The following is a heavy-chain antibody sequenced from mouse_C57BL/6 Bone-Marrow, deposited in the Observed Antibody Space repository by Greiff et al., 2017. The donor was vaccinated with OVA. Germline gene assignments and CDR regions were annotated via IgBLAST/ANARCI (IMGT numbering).Heavy chain of an antibody. CDR1: GYTFTDYY. V-gene: IGHV1-19*01. J-gene: IGHJ4*01. CDR2: INPYNGGT. CDR3: ARWYYAMDY. Sequence: VQLQQSGPVLVKPGASVKMSCKASGYTFTDYYMNWVKQSHGKSLEWIGVINPYNGGTSYNQKFKGKATLTADKSSSTAYMQLSSLTYEDSAVYYCARWYYAMDYWGQGTSVTVSS.